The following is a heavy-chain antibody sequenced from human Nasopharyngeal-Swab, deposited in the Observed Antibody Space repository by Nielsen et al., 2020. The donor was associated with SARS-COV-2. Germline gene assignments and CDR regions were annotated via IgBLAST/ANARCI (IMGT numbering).Heavy chain of an antibody. D-gene: IGHD3-16*01. Sequence: GGSLRLSCVASGFTFSSYAMNWVRQAPGKGLEWVSAISRTYSTYYADSVRGRFTVSRDNSKNTLYLQMSSLRAEDTALYWCVKDLRGKYAFDIWGQGTMVTVSS. CDR3: VKDLRGKYAFDI. CDR1: GFTFSSYA. CDR2: ISRTYST. V-gene: IGHV3-23*01. J-gene: IGHJ3*02.